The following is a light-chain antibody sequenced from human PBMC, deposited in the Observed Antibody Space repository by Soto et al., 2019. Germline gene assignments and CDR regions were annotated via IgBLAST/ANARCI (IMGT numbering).Light chain of an antibody. J-gene: IGKJ1*01. Sequence: EVVLTQSPVTLSRSPVERATLSFMASQSVSNNYLAWYQQKPGQAPRLLIYGASNRATGIPDRFSGSGSGTDFTLTISRLEPEDFAVYYCQQYGSSGTFGQGTKVDIK. CDR2: GAS. CDR1: QSVSNNY. V-gene: IGKV3-20*01. CDR3: QQYGSSGT.